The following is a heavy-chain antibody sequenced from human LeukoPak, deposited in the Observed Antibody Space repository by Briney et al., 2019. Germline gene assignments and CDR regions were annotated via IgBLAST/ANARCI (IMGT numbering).Heavy chain of an antibody. V-gene: IGHV3-23*01. J-gene: IGHJ6*02. CDR1: GFTFNTHA. D-gene: IGHD2-2*02. Sequence: PGGSLRLSCAASGFTFNTHALSWVRQAPGKGLEWVAAISDTGELTYSADSVKGRFTISRDNSKNTLYLQMNSLRAEDTAVYYCAKAVSCSSTSCYRSYGMDVWGQGTTVTVSS. CDR3: AKAVSCSSTSCYRSYGMDV. CDR2: ISDTGELT.